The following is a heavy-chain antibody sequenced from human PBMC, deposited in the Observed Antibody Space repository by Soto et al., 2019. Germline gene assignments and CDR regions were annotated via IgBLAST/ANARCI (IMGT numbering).Heavy chain of an antibody. CDR1: GGSFISYA. V-gene: IGHV1-69*13. CDR2: IKPLSGTA. Sequence: SVKVSCKASGGSFISYAFTWVRQAPGQGLEWMGGIKPLSGTANYAQKFQGRVTITADESTRTVNMELSSLRSEDTAIYYCATEENFHGGMDVWGQGTKVTV. J-gene: IGHJ6*02. D-gene: IGHD3-3*01. CDR3: ATEENFHGGMDV.